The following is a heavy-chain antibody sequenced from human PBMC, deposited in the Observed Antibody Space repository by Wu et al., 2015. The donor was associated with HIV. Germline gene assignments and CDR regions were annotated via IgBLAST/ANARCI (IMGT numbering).Heavy chain of an antibody. CDR1: GYTFTSYG. CDR2: ISGYNDNT. D-gene: IGHD3-22*01. CDR3: ARGHYYDTSSSPVY. J-gene: IGHJ4*02. Sequence: QVQLVQSGGEVKKPGASVKVSCKASGYTFTSYGIIWVRQAPGQGLEWMGRISGYNDNTNYAQNLQGRVTMTRDTSTSTAYMEVRSLRSDDTAVYFCARGHYYDTSSSPVYWGPGTGSPSLQ. V-gene: IGHV1-18*01.